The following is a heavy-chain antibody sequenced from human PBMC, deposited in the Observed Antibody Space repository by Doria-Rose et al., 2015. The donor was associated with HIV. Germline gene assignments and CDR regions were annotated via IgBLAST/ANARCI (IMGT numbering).Heavy chain of an antibody. CDR2: INPNSGGT. J-gene: IGHJ3*02. Sequence: EESGWINPNSGGTNYARKFQGRVTMTRDTSISTAYMELSSLRSDDTAVYHCARSDFHHAFDIWGQGTVVTVSS. V-gene: IGHV1-2*02. CDR3: ARSDFHHAFDI.